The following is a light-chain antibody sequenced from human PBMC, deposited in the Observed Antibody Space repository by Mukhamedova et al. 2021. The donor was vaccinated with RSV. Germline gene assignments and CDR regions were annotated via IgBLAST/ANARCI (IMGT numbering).Light chain of an antibody. Sequence: DPVSITCRANQGISGYLPCYQQKPGKAPKLLIYTASTLQSGVPSRFSGSGSGTDFTLTISCLQSEDFATYYWQQYIGTPNTFG. J-gene: IGKJ3*01. V-gene: IGKV1-8*01. CDR1: QGISGY. CDR3: QQYIGTPNT. CDR2: TAS.